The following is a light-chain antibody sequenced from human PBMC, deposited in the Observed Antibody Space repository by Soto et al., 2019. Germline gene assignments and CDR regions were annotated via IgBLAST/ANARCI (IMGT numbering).Light chain of an antibody. Sequence: QSVLTQPPSVSAAPGQKVTISCSGSSSNIGNNCVSWYQQLPGTAPKLLIYENNKRPSGIPDRFSGSKSGTSATLGITGLQTGDEADYYCGTWDSSLSAGYVVFGGGTKLTVL. CDR3: GTWDSSLSAGYVV. V-gene: IGLV1-51*02. CDR1: SSNIGNNC. CDR2: ENN. J-gene: IGLJ2*01.